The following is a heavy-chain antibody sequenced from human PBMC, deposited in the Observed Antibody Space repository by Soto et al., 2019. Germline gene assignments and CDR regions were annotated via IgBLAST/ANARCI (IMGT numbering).Heavy chain of an antibody. J-gene: IGHJ4*02. D-gene: IGHD3-10*01. CDR3: AMVWFGELSSDC. CDR1: GYTFSSYG. Sequence: QAHLVQSGAEVKKPGVSVKVSCKASGYTFSSYGISWVRQAPRQGFEWMGWINPYTGNTNYAQKFQGRVTMTTDTSTSTAYMYLRSLTSDDTAVYYCAMVWFGELSSDCWGQGTLVTVSS. V-gene: IGHV1-18*01. CDR2: INPYTGNT.